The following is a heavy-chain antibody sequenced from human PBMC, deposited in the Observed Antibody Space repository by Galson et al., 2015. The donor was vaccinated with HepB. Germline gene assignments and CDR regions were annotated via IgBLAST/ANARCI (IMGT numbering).Heavy chain of an antibody. CDR2: INPSGGNT. V-gene: IGHV1-46*03. D-gene: IGHD3-22*01. CDR1: GYTFTSYY. CDR3: ARDIKGYDSSGYYTDDY. J-gene: IGHJ4*02. Sequence: SVKVSCKASGYTFTSYYMHWVRQAPGQGLEWMGIINPSGGNTSYAQKFQGRVTMTRDTSTSTVYMELSSLRSEDTAVYYCARDIKGYDSSGYYTDDYWGQGTLVTVSS.